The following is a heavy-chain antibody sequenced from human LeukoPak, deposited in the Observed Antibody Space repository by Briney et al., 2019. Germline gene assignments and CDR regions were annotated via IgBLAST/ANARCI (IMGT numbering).Heavy chain of an antibody. CDR2: ISGSGGST. CDR1: GFTFSSYA. Sequence: GGSLRLSCAASGFTFSSYAMSWVRQAPGKGLEWVSAISGSGGSTYYAGSVKGRFTISRDNSKNTLYLQMNSLRAEDTAVYYCAKTLSMVRGFDYWGQGTLVTVSS. J-gene: IGHJ4*02. CDR3: AKTLSMVRGFDY. D-gene: IGHD3-10*01. V-gene: IGHV3-23*01.